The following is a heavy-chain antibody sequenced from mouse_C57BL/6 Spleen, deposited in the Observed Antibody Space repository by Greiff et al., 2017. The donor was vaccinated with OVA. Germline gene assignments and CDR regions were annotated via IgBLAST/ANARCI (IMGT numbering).Heavy chain of an antibody. V-gene: IGHV3-6*01. J-gene: IGHJ4*01. CDR3: ARDGWDGFYAMDY. D-gene: IGHD2-3*01. CDR2: ISYDGSN. CDR1: GYSITSGYY. Sequence: ESGPGLVKPSQSLSLTCSVTGYSITSGYYWNWIRQFPGNKLEWMGYISYDGSNNYNPSLKNRISITRDTSKNQFFLKLNSVTTEDTATYYCARDGWDGFYAMDYWGQGTSVTVSS.